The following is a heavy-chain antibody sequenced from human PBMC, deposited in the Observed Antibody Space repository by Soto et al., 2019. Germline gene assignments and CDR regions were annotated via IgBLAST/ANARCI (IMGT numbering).Heavy chain of an antibody. V-gene: IGHV1-69*06. CDR2: IIPIFGTA. D-gene: IGHD3-22*01. CDR3: ARERMYYYDSSCYYYRSPFDY. J-gene: IGHJ4*02. Sequence: QVQLVQSGAEVMKPGSSVKVSCKASGGTFSSYAISWVRQAPGQGLEWMGGIIPIFGTANYAQKFQGRVTITADKSTSTAYMERSSRRSEDTAVYYCARERMYYYDSSCYYYRSPFDYWGQGTLVPVSS. CDR1: GGTFSSYA.